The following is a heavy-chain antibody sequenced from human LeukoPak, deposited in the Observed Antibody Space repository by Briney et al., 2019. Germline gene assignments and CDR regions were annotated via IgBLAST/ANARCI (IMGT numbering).Heavy chain of an antibody. D-gene: IGHD2-15*01. Sequence: SETLSLTCTVSGGSISSYYWSWIRQPPGKGREWIGYIYYSGSTNYNPSLKSRVTISVDTSKNQFSLKLSSVTAADTAVYYCARHGPQYCSGGSCYSPDAFDIWGQGTMVTVSS. V-gene: IGHV4-59*08. CDR2: IYYSGST. CDR3: ARHGPQYCSGGSCYSPDAFDI. CDR1: GGSISSYY. J-gene: IGHJ3*02.